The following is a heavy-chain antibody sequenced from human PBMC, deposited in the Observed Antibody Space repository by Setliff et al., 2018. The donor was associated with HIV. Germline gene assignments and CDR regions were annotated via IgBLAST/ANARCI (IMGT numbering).Heavy chain of an antibody. V-gene: IGHV4-4*07. J-gene: IGHJ4*02. CDR2: IYTRGNT. D-gene: IGHD2-8*01. Sequence: KTSETLSLTCSVSGASITSHNWSWIRQAAGKGLEWIGRIYTRGNTNYNPSLRSRVTMSVDTSKNQFSLKLSSVTAADTAVYYCATGPVCYHDWGQGTLVTVSS. CDR3: ATGPVCYHD. CDR1: GASITSHN.